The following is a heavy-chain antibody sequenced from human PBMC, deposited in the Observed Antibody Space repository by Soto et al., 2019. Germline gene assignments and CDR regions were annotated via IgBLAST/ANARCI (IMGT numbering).Heavy chain of an antibody. CDR3: ARGGISSADPQGNWFDP. Sequence: QVQLVQSGAEVKKPGSSVKVSCKASGGTFSSYAISWVRQATGPGLECMGGIIPIFVTANYAQKFQGRVTITEDESTSTAYMELSSLGSEATAVDYCARGGISSADPQGNWFDPWGQGTLVTVSS. D-gene: IGHD6-13*01. J-gene: IGHJ5*02. V-gene: IGHV1-69*01. CDR1: GGTFSSYA. CDR2: IIPIFVTA.